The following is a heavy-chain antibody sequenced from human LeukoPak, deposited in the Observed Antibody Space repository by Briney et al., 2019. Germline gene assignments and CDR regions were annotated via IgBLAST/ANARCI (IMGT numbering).Heavy chain of an antibody. CDR1: GFTFSTYS. Sequence: GGSLRLSWAASGFTFSTYSMNWVRQAPGEGLEWLSYISGDSNTIYYADSVKGRFTISRDNAKTSLYLQMNTLRDEDTAVYYCARDRAAPTWFFDLWGRGTLVLVSS. CDR2: ISGDSNTI. D-gene: IGHD2-15*01. J-gene: IGHJ2*01. V-gene: IGHV3-48*02. CDR3: ARDRAAPTWFFDL.